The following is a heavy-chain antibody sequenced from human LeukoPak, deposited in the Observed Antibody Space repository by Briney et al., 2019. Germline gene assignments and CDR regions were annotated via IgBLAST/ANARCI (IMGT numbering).Heavy chain of an antibody. D-gene: IGHD3-10*01. CDR2: ISSSGSTI. Sequence: PGGSLRLSCAASGFTFSSYEMNWIRQAPGKGLEWVSYISSSGSTIYYADSVKGRFTISRDNAKNSLYLQMNSLRAEDTAVYYCAREKGLWFGENPYWGQGTLVTVSS. CDR3: AREKGLWFGENPY. CDR1: GFTFSSYE. V-gene: IGHV3-48*03. J-gene: IGHJ4*02.